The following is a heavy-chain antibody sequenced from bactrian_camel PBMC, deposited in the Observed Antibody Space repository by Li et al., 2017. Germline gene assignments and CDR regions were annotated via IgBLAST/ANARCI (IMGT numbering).Heavy chain of an antibody. D-gene: IGHD2*01. V-gene: IGHV3S53*01. CDR3: AAAIRSGYYCYTTTARYNY. Sequence: HVQLVESGGGTVQAGGSLRLSCVASGYTANMNCMGWFRQIPGKEREGVEAVAGIDSEAGTRYSDSVKGRFVISHDNAKNNVYLQMSSLKPEDTAMYYCAAAIRSGYYCYTTTARYNYCGQGTQVTVS. CDR1: GYTANMNC. CDR2: IDSEAGT. J-gene: IGHJ4*01.